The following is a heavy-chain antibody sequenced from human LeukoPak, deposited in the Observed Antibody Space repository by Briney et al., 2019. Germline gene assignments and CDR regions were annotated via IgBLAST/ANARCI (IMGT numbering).Heavy chain of an antibody. Sequence: PSETLSLTCTVSGGSISSSSYYWGWIRQPPGKGLEWIGSIYYSGSTYYNPSLKSRVTISVDTSKNQFSLKLSSVTAADTAVYYCARVLPRRTTPWAFDIWGQGTMVTVSS. CDR3: ARVLPRRTTPWAFDI. CDR2: IYYSGST. J-gene: IGHJ3*02. CDR1: GGSISSSSYY. D-gene: IGHD1-26*01. V-gene: IGHV4-39*07.